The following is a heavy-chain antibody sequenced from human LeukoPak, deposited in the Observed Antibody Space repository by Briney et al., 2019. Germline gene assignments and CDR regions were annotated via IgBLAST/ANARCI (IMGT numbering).Heavy chain of an antibody. D-gene: IGHD3-16*02. CDR1: GGTFSSYA. Sequence: SVRVSCKASGGTFSSYAISWVRQAPGQGLEWMGGIIPIFGTANYAQKFQGRVTITADESTSTAYMELSSLRSEDTAVYYCARRGEYDYVWGSYRFNWFDPWGQGTLVTVSS. CDR3: ARRGEYDYVWGSYRFNWFDP. J-gene: IGHJ5*02. CDR2: IIPIFGTA. V-gene: IGHV1-69*13.